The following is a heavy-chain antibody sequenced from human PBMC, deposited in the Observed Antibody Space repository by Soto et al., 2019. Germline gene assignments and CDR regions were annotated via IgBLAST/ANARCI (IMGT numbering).Heavy chain of an antibody. CDR3: ARLLGFFDY. D-gene: IGHD3-16*01. CDR2: ISWDGGST. CDR1: GLTFNMYW. J-gene: IGHJ4*02. Sequence: GGSLRLSCLASGLTFNMYWMHWVRQAPGKGLEWVSLISWDGGSTYYADSVKGRFTISRDNSKNSLYLQMNSLRTEDTALYYCARLLGFFDYWGQGTLVTVSS. V-gene: IGHV3-43*01.